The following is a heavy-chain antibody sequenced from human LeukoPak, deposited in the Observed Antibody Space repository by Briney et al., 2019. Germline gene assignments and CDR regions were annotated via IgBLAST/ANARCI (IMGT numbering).Heavy chain of an antibody. CDR1: GGSISSGGYS. Sequence: PSETLSLTCAVSGGSISSGGYSWGWIRQPPGKGLEWIGYIYHSGSTYYNPSLKSRVTISVDRSKNQFSLKLSSVTAADTAVYYCASSIVAKDYYYGMDVWGQGTTVTVSS. CDR2: IYHSGST. V-gene: IGHV4-30-2*01. D-gene: IGHD5-12*01. CDR3: ASSIVAKDYYYGMDV. J-gene: IGHJ6*02.